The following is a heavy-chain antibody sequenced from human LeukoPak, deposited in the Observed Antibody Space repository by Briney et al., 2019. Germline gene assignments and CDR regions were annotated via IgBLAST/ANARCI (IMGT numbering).Heavy chain of an antibody. Sequence: SETLSLTCIVSGGSVSSGSYYWSWIRQPPGKGLEWIGYIYYSGSTNYNPSLKSRVTISVDTSKNQFSLKLSSVTAADTAVYYCARERVQGITMVRGVFDPWGQGTLVTVSS. CDR2: IYYSGST. J-gene: IGHJ5*02. D-gene: IGHD3-10*01. CDR3: ARERVQGITMVRGVFDP. V-gene: IGHV4-61*01. CDR1: GGSVSSGSYY.